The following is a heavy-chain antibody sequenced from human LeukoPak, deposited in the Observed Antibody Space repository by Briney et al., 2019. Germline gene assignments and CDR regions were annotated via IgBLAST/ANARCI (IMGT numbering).Heavy chain of an antibody. CDR3: ARSRDGYNFGDY. D-gene: IGHD5-24*01. CDR1: GGSISSYY. J-gene: IGHJ4*02. CDR2: IYYSGST. V-gene: IGHV4-59*12. Sequence: PSETLSLTCTVSGGSISSYYWSWIRQPPGKGLEWIGYIYYSGSTNYNPPLKSRVTISVDTSKNQFSLKLSSVTAADTAVYYCARSRDGYNFGDYWGQGTLVTVSS.